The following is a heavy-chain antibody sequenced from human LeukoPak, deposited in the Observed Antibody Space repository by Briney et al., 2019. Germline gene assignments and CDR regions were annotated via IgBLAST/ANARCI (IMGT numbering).Heavy chain of an antibody. CDR2: INPNSGGT. V-gene: IGHV1-2*06. J-gene: IGHJ4*02. D-gene: IGHD3-22*01. Sequence: ASVKVSCKASGHTFTGYYMHWVRQAPGQGLEWMGRINPNSGGTNYAQKFQGRVTMARDTSISTAYTELTRLTSDDTAMYYCARTMIGDSSGHFDYWGQGTLVTVSS. CDR1: GHTFTGYY. CDR3: ARTMIGDSSGHFDY.